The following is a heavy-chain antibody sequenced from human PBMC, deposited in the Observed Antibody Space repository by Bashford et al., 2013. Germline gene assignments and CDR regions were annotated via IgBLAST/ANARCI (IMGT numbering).Heavy chain of an antibody. V-gene: IGHV4-34*01. CDR3: ARHHRMVRDPLSY. Sequence: SETLSLTCAVYGGSFSGYYWSWIRQPPGKGLEWIGEINHSGSTYYNPSLKSRVTISVDTSKNQFSLKLSSVTAADTAVYYCARHHRMVRDPLSYWGQGTLVTVSS. D-gene: IGHD3-10*01. J-gene: IGHJ4*02. CDR1: GGSFSGYY. CDR2: INHSGST.